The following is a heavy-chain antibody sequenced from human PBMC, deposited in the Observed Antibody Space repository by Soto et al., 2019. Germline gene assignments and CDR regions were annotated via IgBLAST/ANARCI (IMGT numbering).Heavy chain of an antibody. J-gene: IGHJ5*02. Sequence: VQLVESGGGLVQPGGSLRLSCVASGFTLSNDWIHWVRQAPGKGLVWVSRIDEDGTGTSYADSVKGRFTISRDNAKNTVYLEMNNLRAEDTAVYYCGSVCDTWGQGTLVTVSS. CDR2: IDEDGTGT. V-gene: IGHV3-74*01. CDR1: GFTLSNDW. CDR3: GSVCDT.